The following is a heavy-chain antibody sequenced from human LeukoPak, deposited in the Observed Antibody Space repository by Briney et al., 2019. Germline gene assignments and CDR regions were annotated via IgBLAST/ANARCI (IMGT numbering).Heavy chain of an antibody. V-gene: IGHV3-21*01. Sequence: PGGSLRLSCAASGFTFSIYTMNWVRQAPGKGLEWVSSISSSNSYIYYADSVKGRFTISRDNAKNTLYLQMNTLRVDDSAVYFCATAGNYRFDHWGQGTLVTVSS. J-gene: IGHJ4*02. CDR3: ATAGNYRFDH. CDR1: GFTFSIYT. CDR2: ISSSNSYI. D-gene: IGHD1-7*01.